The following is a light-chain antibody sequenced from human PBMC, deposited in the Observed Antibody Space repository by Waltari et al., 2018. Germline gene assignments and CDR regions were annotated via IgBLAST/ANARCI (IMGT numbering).Light chain of an antibody. CDR1: SVHSSNI. V-gene: IGLV4-69*01. CDR2: VNSAGSH. J-gene: IGLJ3*02. CDR3: QTGGHGTWV. Sequence: QLVLPQSPSASASLGASVRPTCTLASVHSSNIIAWHQQQPEKGPRYLMKVNSAGSHSKGDEIPDRFSGSGSGAERYLTISSVQSEDEADYYCQTGGHGTWVFGGGTKLTVL.